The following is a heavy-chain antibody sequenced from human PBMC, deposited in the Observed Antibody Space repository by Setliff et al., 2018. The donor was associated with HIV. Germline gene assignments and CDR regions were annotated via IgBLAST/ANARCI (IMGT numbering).Heavy chain of an antibody. Sequence: GGSMRLSCAASGFTFDDYAMHWVRKVQGKGLECVSSISWNSGIIDYVASGKGRFTVSRDNAKNSLFLQMNILSPEDTALYYCAKEYYGPESRYYYYYMDVWGKGATVTVSS. V-gene: IGHV3-9*01. J-gene: IGHJ6*03. D-gene: IGHD3-10*01. CDR3: AKEYYGPESRYYYYYMDV. CDR2: ISWNSGII. CDR1: GFTFDDYA.